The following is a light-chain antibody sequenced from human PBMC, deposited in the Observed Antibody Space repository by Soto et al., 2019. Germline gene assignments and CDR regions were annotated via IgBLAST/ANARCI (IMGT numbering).Light chain of an antibody. Sequence: QSVLTQPPSVSAAPGQKVNISCSGSSSNIVNNYVSWYQQLPGTAPKLLIYENNKRPSGIPDRFSGSKSGTSATLGITGLQTGDEADYYCGTWDSSLSAGEFGGGTQLTVL. V-gene: IGLV1-51*02. CDR1: SSNIVNNY. CDR3: GTWDSSLSAGE. J-gene: IGLJ3*02. CDR2: ENN.